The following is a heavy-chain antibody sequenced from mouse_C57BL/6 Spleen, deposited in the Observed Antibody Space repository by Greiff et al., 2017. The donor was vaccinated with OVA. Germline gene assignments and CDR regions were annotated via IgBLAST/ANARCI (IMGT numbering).Heavy chain of an antibody. CDR3: TREGVWVYYYGSSYAMDY. J-gene: IGHJ4*01. V-gene: IGHV5-9-1*02. CDR2: ISSGGDYI. CDR1: GFTFSSYA. D-gene: IGHD1-1*01. Sequence: DVMLVESGEGLVKPGGSLKLSCAASGFTFSSYAMSWVRQTPEKRLEWVAYISSGGDYIYYADTVKGRFTISRDNARNTLYLQMSSLKSEDTAMYYCTREGVWVYYYGSSYAMDYWGQGTSVTASS.